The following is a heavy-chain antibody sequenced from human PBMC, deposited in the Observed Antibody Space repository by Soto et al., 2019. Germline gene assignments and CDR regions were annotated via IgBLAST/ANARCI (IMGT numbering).Heavy chain of an antibody. D-gene: IGHD3-3*02. CDR2: IYHSGST. CDR1: GGSISSGGYS. Sequence: QLRLQESGSGLVKPSQTLSLTCTVSGGSISSGGYSWSWIRQPPGKGLEWIGYIYHSGSTYYNPSLKSRVTISVDWSKNQFSLKLSSVTAADTAVYYCARGPPFLPWGQGTLVTVSS. CDR3: ARGPPFLP. V-gene: IGHV4-30-2*01. J-gene: IGHJ5*02.